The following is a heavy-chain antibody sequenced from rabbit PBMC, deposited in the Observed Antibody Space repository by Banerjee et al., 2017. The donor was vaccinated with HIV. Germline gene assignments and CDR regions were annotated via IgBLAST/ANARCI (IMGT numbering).Heavy chain of an antibody. CDR1: GFDLSSYYY. CDR3: GRDRGVGYDLNL. Sequence: QEQLEESGGGLVKPEGSLTLTCKASGFDLSSYYYMCWVRQAPGKGLEWIGYINTGSGNTYYASWAKGRFTISKTSSTTVTLQMTSLTAADTATYFCGRDRGVGYDLNLWGPGTLVTVS. CDR2: INTGSGNT. J-gene: IGHJ4*01. V-gene: IGHV1S45*01. D-gene: IGHD6-1*01.